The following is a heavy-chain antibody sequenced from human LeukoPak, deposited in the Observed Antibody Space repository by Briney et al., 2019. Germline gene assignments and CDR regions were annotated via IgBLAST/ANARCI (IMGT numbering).Heavy chain of an antibody. D-gene: IGHD6-19*01. Sequence: SSETLSLTCTVSGGSVSSGSYCCSWIRHPPGKRLEWVGYAQHRGSTNDNPSLKSRVTIAVDTSKNQFSLKLNSVTAADTAVDYCATEGTYSSGWYDYWGQGTLVTVSS. CDR2: AQHRGST. CDR1: GGSVSSGSYC. V-gene: IGHV4-61*01. J-gene: IGHJ4*02. CDR3: ATEGTYSSGWYDY.